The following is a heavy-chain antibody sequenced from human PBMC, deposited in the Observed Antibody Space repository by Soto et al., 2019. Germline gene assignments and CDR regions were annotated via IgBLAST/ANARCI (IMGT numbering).Heavy chain of an antibody. CDR1: GYTFTSYG. Sequence: ASVKVSCKASGYTFTSYGISWVRRAPGQGLEWMGWISAYNGNTNYAQKLQGGVTMTTDTSTSTAYMELRSLRSDDTAVYYCARIVGATPYYYYGMDVWGQGTTVTVSS. CDR3: ARIVGATPYYYYGMDV. D-gene: IGHD1-26*01. J-gene: IGHJ6*02. V-gene: IGHV1-18*01. CDR2: ISAYNGNT.